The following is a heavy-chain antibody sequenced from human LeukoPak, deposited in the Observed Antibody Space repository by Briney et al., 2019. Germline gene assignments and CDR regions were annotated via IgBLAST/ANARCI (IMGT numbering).Heavy chain of an antibody. CDR2: ISYDGSNK. J-gene: IGHJ5*02. D-gene: IGHD2-2*01. Sequence: GSLRLSCAASGFTFSSYAMHWVRQAPGKGLEWVAVISYDGSNKYYADSVKGRFTISRDNSKNTLYLQMNSLRAEDTAVYYCASAIVVPAAGDNWFDPWGQGTLVTVSS. CDR3: ASAIVVPAAGDNWFDP. CDR1: GFTFSSYA. V-gene: IGHV3-30*04.